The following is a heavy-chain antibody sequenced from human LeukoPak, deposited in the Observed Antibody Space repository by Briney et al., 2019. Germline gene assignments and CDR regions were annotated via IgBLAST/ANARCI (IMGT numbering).Heavy chain of an antibody. Sequence: EASVKVSCKASGYTFTSYDINWVRQATGQGLEWMGWMNPNSGNTGYAQKFQGRVTMTRNTSISTAYMELSSLRSEDTAVYYCARDALGHRSGAFDIWGQGTTVTVSS. CDR2: MNPNSGNT. CDR3: ARDALGHRSGAFDI. V-gene: IGHV1-8*01. J-gene: IGHJ3*02. D-gene: IGHD7-27*01. CDR1: GYTFTSYD.